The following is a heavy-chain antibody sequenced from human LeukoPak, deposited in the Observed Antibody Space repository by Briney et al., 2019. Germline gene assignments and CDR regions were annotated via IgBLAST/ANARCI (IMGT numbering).Heavy chain of an antibody. Sequence: PSETLSLTCSVSGGSIRSSSYYWGWIRQPPGKGLEWIGYIYYSGSTYYNPSLKSRVTISVDTSKNQFSLKLSSVTAADTAVYYCARAGRGAFVSYGGNGDAFDIWGQGTMVTVSS. CDR2: IYYSGST. V-gene: IGHV4-30-4*08. CDR3: ARAGRGAFVSYGGNGDAFDI. D-gene: IGHD4-23*01. CDR1: GGSIRSSSYY. J-gene: IGHJ3*02.